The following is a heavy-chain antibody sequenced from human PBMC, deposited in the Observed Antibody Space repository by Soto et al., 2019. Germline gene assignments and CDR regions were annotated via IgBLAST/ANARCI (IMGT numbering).Heavy chain of an antibody. Sequence: QVQLVQSGAEVKKPGSSVKVSCKASGGIFSTYAISWLRQAPGQGLEWMGGIIPIFGTPNYAQRFQGRVTITADEDTSTAYVELGRMRSEDTAVYYCARDRDDYGSGNYNNRIDFWGQGTLVTVSS. V-gene: IGHV1-69*01. CDR3: ARDRDDYGSGNYNNRIDF. J-gene: IGHJ4*02. D-gene: IGHD3-10*01. CDR1: GGIFSTYA. CDR2: IIPIFGTP.